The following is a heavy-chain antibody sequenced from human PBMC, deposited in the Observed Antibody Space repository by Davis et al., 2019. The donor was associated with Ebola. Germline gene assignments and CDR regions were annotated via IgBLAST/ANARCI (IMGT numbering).Heavy chain of an antibody. CDR1: GGSISSYH. CDR3: ARVVVVTEGDWFDP. Sequence: MPSETLSLTCTVSGGSISSYHWSWIRQPPGKGLEWIGYIYYSGSTNYNPSLKSRVTISVDTSKNQFSLKLSSVTAADTAVYYCARVVVVTEGDWFDPWGQGTLVTVSS. V-gene: IGHV4-59*01. J-gene: IGHJ5*02. D-gene: IGHD2-21*02. CDR2: IYYSGST.